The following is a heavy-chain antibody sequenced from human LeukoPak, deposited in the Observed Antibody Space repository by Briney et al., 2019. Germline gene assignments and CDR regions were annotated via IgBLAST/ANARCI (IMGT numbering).Heavy chain of an antibody. V-gene: IGHV3-33*01. CDR3: ARVYYYGSGSYYNDY. D-gene: IGHD3-10*01. J-gene: IGHJ4*02. Sequence: PGGSLRLSCAASGFTFSSYGMHWARQAPGKGLEWVAVIWYDGSNKYYADSVKGRFTISRDNAKNSLYLQMNSLRAEDTAVYYCARVYYYGSGSYYNDYWGQGTLVTVSS. CDR1: GFTFSSYG. CDR2: IWYDGSNK.